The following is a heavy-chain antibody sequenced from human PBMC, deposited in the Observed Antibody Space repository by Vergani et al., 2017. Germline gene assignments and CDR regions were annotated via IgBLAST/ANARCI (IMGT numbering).Heavy chain of an antibody. V-gene: IGHV5-51*01. CDR1: GYSFTSYW. J-gene: IGHJ6*02. CDR3: ARHTYYYGSGSYYRPNYYYYYGMDV. CDR2: IYPGDSDT. D-gene: IGHD3-10*01. Sequence: EVQLVQSGAEVKKPGESLKISCTGSGYSFTSYWIGWVRQMPGKGLEWMGIIYPGDSDTRYSPSFQGQVTISADKSISTAYLQWSSLKASDTAMYYCARHTYYYGSGSYYRPNYYYYYGMDVWGQGTTVTVSS.